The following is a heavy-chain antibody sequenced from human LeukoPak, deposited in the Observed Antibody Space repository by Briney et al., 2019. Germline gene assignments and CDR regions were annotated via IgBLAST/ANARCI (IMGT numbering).Heavy chain of an antibody. J-gene: IGHJ6*03. CDR2: MYTSGST. Sequence: SETLSLTFTVSGGSISSYYWSWIRQPAGKGLEWIGRMYTSGSTNYNPSLKSRVTMSVDTSKNQFSLKLSSVTAADTAVYYCARDPITMVRGVPSNYYYYYMDVWGKGTTVTVSS. D-gene: IGHD3-10*01. CDR3: ARDPITMVRGVPSNYYYYYMDV. CDR1: GGSISSYY. V-gene: IGHV4-4*07.